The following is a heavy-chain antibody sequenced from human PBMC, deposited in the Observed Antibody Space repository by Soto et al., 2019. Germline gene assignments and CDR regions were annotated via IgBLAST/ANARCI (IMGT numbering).Heavy chain of an antibody. CDR1: GFIFSSFA. D-gene: IGHD1-7*01. CDR3: AKDRLGYNWNYGDPLHYGRWGFDY. Sequence: GSLRLSCAASGFIFSSFAMSWVRQAPGKGLEWVSSISVTGNTYYPDSVKGRFTISRDNSKNTVYLQMNSLRAEDTAVYYCAKDRLGYNWNYGDPLHYGRWGFDYWGQGSLVTVSS. V-gene: IGHV3-23*01. J-gene: IGHJ4*02. CDR2: ISVTGNT.